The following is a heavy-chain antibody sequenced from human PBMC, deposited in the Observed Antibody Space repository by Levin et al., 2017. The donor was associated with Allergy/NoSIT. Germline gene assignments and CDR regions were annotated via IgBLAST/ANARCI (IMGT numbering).Heavy chain of an antibody. CDR3: ARGPEV. V-gene: IGHV3-21*01. Sequence: GGSLRLSCAASGFIFSIYTMNWVRQAPGKGLEWISFISTNSGYIYYADSVRGRFTISRDNAKRSVYLQMNSLRADDTAVYYCARGPEVWGQGTPVTVSS. D-gene: IGHD1-14*01. CDR1: GFIFSIYT. CDR2: ISTNSGYI. J-gene: IGHJ4*02.